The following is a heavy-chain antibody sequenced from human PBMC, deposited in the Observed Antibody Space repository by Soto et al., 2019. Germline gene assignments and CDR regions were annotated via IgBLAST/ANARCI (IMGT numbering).Heavy chain of an antibody. J-gene: IGHJ4*02. CDR1: GASIISENW. Sequence: QVQLQESGPGLVKPSGTLSLTCAVSGASIISENWWTWVRQSPGKGLEWIGAIHHTGSTTYNPSLDSRVTMSVDKSKNHFSLILCSVTAADTALYYCAKSWELRRVFASWGQGTLVTVSS. V-gene: IGHV4-4*02. CDR2: IHHTGST. CDR3: AKSWELRRVFAS. D-gene: IGHD1-26*01.